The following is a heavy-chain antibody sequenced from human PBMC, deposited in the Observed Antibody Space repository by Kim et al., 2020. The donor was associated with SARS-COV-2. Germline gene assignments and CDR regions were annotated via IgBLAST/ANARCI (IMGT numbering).Heavy chain of an antibody. CDR2: IKSKTDGGTT. CDR1: GFTFSNAW. D-gene: IGHD6-13*01. J-gene: IGHJ4*02. V-gene: IGHV3-15*01. CDR3: FGSYSSTPTKIGNSVDY. Sequence: GGSLRLSCAASGFTFSNAWMSWVRQAPGKGLEWVGRIKSKTDGGTTDYAAPVKGRFTISRDDSKNTLYLQMNSLKTEDTAVYYCFGSYSSTPTKIGNSVDYWGQGTLVTVSS.